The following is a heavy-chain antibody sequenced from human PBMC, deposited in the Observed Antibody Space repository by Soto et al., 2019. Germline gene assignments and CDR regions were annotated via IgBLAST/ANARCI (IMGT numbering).Heavy chain of an antibody. CDR3: ARGTSTVMNAFDI. J-gene: IGHJ3*02. CDR2: IIPIFGTA. CDR1: GGTFSSYA. D-gene: IGHD4-17*01. V-gene: IGHV1-69*13. Sequence: SVKVSCKASGGTFSSYAISWVRQAPGQGLEWMGGIIPIFGTANYAQKFQGRVTITADESTSTAYMELSSLRSEDTAVYYCARGTSTVMNAFDIWGPGTMVTVSS.